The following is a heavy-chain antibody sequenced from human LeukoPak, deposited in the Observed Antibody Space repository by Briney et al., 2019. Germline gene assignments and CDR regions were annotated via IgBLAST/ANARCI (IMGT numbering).Heavy chain of an antibody. CDR1: GFTFSSNY. V-gene: IGHV3-53*01. J-gene: IGHJ3*02. D-gene: IGHD5-18*01. CDR3: ARGVATAHDAFDI. CDR2: IYSGGST. Sequence: GGSVKLSCAASGFTFSSNYMSWVRQAPGKGLEWVSVIYSGGSTYYADSVKGRFTISRDNSKNTLYLQMNSLRAEDSAVYYCARGVATAHDAFDIWGQGTMVTVSS.